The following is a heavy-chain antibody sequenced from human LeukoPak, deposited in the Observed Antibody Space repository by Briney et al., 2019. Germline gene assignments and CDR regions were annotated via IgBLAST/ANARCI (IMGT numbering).Heavy chain of an antibody. D-gene: IGHD5-18*01. Sequence: GGSLRLSCTASGFTFSNYAMNWVRQAPGKGLEWVSSISSSSSYIYYADSVKGRFTISRDNAKNSLYLQMNSLRAEDTAVYYCARESGYSYGYAFDIWGQGTMVTVSS. V-gene: IGHV3-21*01. J-gene: IGHJ3*02. CDR1: GFTFSNYA. CDR2: ISSSSSYI. CDR3: ARESGYSYGYAFDI.